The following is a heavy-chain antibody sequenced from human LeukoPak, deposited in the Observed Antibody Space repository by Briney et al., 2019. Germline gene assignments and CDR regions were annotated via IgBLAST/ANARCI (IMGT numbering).Heavy chain of an antibody. V-gene: IGHV1-69*13. D-gene: IGHD1-1*01. Sequence: SVKVSCKASGCTFSSYAISWVRQAPGQGLEWMGGIIPIFGKANYAQKFQGRVTINADGYPRAAYMEPKSLRYEDTAVYYCARHVSRTGTTGYYYVDFWGQGTLVTVSS. CDR3: ARHVSRTGTTGYYYVDF. CDR2: IIPIFGKA. CDR1: GCTFSSYA. J-gene: IGHJ4*02.